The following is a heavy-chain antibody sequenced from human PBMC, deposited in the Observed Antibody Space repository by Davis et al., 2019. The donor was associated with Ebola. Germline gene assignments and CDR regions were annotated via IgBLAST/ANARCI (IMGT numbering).Heavy chain of an antibody. V-gene: IGHV3-30*03. CDR2: ISYDGSNK. D-gene: IGHD4-17*01. CDR3: ARVNGYGDPDY. J-gene: IGHJ4*02. Sequence: GESLKISCAASGFTFSSYGMHWVRQAPGKGLEWVAVISYDGSNKYYADSVKGRFTISRDNSKNTLYLQMNSLRAEDTAVYYCARVNGYGDPDYWGQGTLVTVSS. CDR1: GFTFSSYG.